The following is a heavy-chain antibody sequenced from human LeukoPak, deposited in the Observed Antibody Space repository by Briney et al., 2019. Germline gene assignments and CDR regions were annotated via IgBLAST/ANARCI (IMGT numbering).Heavy chain of an antibody. CDR3: ARDRIYVDYLYAMDV. CDR1: GFTFSNYA. D-gene: IGHD3-16*01. V-gene: IGHV3-64*02. Sequence: GGSLRLSCAASGFTFSNYAMHWVRQAPGKGLEYVSAISSNGGSTYYADSVKGRFTVSRDNSKNTLYLQMGSLRAEDMAVYYCARDRIYVDYLYAMDVWGQGTTVTVSS. J-gene: IGHJ6*02. CDR2: ISSNGGST.